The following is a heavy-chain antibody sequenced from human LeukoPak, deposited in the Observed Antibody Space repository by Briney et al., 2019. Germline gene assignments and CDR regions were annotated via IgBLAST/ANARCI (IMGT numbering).Heavy chain of an antibody. CDR3: ASQRFWSGLA. CDR1: GGSISSYY. CDR2: IYYSGST. D-gene: IGHD3-3*01. V-gene: IGHV4-59*12. J-gene: IGHJ5*02. Sequence: MPSETLSLTCTVSGGSISSYYWSWIRQPPGKGLEWIGYIYYSGSTNYNPSLKSRVTISVDTSKNQFSLKLSSVTAADTAVYYCASQRFWSGLAWGQGTLVTVSS.